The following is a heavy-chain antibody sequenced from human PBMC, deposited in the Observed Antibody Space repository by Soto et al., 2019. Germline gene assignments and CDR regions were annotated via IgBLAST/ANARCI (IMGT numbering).Heavy chain of an antibody. V-gene: IGHV3-23*01. D-gene: IGHD3-3*01. CDR3: AKQPYYDFWSGYNYGMDG. J-gene: IGHJ6*02. Sequence: EVQLLESGGGLVQPGGSLRLSCAASGFTFSNYAMSWVRQAPGEGLEWVSGISGSGGSTYYADSVKGRFTISRDNSKNTLYLQMNSLRAEDTAVYYCAKQPYYDFWSGYNYGMDGGGQGTTVTVS. CDR1: GFTFSNYA. CDR2: ISGSGGST.